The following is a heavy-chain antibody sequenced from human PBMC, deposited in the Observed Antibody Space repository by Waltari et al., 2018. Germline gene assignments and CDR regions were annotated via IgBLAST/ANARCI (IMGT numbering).Heavy chain of an antibody. J-gene: IGHJ4*02. V-gene: IGHV4-59*01. Sequence: QVHLQESGPGLVTPSEPLSLTCTVSRGSIIGFYWSWIRQPPGKGLEWIGSILYSGTTVYSPSLESRVTMSVDMSKNQFSLELGSVTAADTAVYHCARYHCTSGVCQHFDYWGQGILVTVSS. D-gene: IGHD2-8*01. CDR2: ILYSGTT. CDR1: RGSIIGFY. CDR3: ARYHCTSGVCQHFDY.